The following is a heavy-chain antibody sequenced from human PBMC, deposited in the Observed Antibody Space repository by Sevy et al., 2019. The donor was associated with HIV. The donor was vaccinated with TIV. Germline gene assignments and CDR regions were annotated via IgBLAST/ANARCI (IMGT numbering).Heavy chain of an antibody. CDR1: GGTFSSYA. CDR2: IIPIFGTA. J-gene: IGHJ6*02. CDR3: ARVRGDYYYYGMDV. Sequence: ASVKVSCKASGGTFSSYAISWVRQAPGQGLEWIGGIIPIFGTANYAQKFQGRVTITADESTSTAYMELSSLRSEDTAVYYCARVRGDYYYYGMDVWGQGTTVTVSS. V-gene: IGHV1-69*13. D-gene: IGHD3-10*01.